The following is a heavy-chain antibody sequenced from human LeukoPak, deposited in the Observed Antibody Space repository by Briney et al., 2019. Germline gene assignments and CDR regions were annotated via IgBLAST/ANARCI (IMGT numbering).Heavy chain of an antibody. CDR1: GGTFSSYA. J-gene: IGHJ4*02. CDR3: ARGSDDYGDYYFDY. CDR2: IIPIFGTA. D-gene: IGHD4-17*01. V-gene: IGHV1-69*01. Sequence: GASVKVSCKASGGTFSSYAISWVRQAPGQGLEWMGGIIPIFGTANYAQKFQGRVTITADESSSTAYMELSSLRSEDTAVYYCARGSDDYGDYYFDYWGQGTLVTVSS.